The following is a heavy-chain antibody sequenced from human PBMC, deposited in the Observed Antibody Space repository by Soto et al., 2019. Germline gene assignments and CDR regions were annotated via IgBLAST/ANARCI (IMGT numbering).Heavy chain of an antibody. CDR3: ARGAETFDYDVMTVTMGAFDI. D-gene: IGHD3-9*01. V-gene: IGHV3-21*01. J-gene: IGHJ3*02. Sequence: EVQLVESGGGLVKRGGSLRLSCAASGFSFSLYSMTWVRQAPGRGLEWISSSSSGSTYTYYSDSVKGRFTISRDNAENSLYLQMDSLRAEDTAVYYCARGAETFDYDVMTVTMGAFDIWGQGTMVTVSS. CDR1: GFSFSLYS. CDR2: SSSGSTYT.